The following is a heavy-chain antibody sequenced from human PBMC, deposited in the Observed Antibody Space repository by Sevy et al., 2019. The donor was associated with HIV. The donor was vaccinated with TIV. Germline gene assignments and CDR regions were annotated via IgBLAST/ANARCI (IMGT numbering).Heavy chain of an antibody. CDR3: ARCTYYYGSGSYPNWFDP. J-gene: IGHJ5*02. Sequence: SQTLSLTCAVYGGSFSGYYWSWIRQPPGKGLEWIGEINHSGSTNYNPSLKSRVTISVDTSKNQFSLKLSLVTAGDTAVYYCARCTYYYGSGSYPNWFDPWGQGTLVTVSS. CDR2: INHSGST. V-gene: IGHV4-34*01. D-gene: IGHD3-10*01. CDR1: GGSFSGYY.